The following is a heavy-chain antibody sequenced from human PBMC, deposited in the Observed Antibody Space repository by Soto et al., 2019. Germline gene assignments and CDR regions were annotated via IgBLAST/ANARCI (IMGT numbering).Heavy chain of an antibody. CDR2: IIPMYGPA. Sequence: QVPLVQSGAEVKKPGSSVTVSCKASGGTFSSYAIHWVRQAPGQGLEWMGGIIPMYGPAKYAQRFQGRVTITADESTPTVYMELTSLTAQDTAVYYCARVTSMVRGAIDNWFDPWGHGTLVTVSS. CDR1: GGTFSSYA. J-gene: IGHJ5*02. CDR3: ARVTSMVRGAIDNWFDP. D-gene: IGHD3-10*01. V-gene: IGHV1-69*01.